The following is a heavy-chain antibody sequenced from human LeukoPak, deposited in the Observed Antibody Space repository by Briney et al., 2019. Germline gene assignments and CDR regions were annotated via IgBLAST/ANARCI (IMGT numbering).Heavy chain of an antibody. Sequence: GGSLRLSCAASGFTFNSYSMNWVRQAPGKGLEWVSYISSSSSTIYYADSVKGRFTISRDNAKNSLYLQMNSLRSEDTAVYYCAGVRGVISWFDPWGQGTLVTVSS. D-gene: IGHD3-10*01. J-gene: IGHJ5*02. CDR1: GFTFNSYS. CDR3: AGVRGVISWFDP. CDR2: ISSSSSTI. V-gene: IGHV3-48*01.